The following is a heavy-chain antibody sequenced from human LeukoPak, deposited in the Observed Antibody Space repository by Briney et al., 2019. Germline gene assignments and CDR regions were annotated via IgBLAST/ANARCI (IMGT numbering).Heavy chain of an antibody. V-gene: IGHV4-39*01. D-gene: IGHD3-22*01. CDR3: ARYYYDSSGYYYYYFDY. Sequence: SETLSLTCTVSGGSISSSRYYWGWIRQPPGKGLEWIGSIYYSGSTYYNPSLKSRVTISVDTSKNQFSLKLSSVTAADTAVYYCARYYYDSSGYYYYYFDYWGQGTLVTVSS. CDR1: GGSISSSRYY. CDR2: IYYSGST. J-gene: IGHJ4*02.